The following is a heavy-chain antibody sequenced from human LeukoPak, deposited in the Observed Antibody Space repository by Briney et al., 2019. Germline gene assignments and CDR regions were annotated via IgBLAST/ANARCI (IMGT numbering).Heavy chain of an antibody. CDR2: IYYSGST. V-gene: IGHV4-39*01. D-gene: IGHD2-2*02. CDR3: ARHPLFFCSSTSCYTYYFDY. J-gene: IGHJ4*02. CDR1: GGSISSSSYY. Sequence: SETLSLTCTASGGSISSSSYYWGWIRQPPGKGLEWIGSIYYSGSTYYNLSLRSRVTISVDTSKNQLSLKLSSVTAADTAVYYCARHPLFFCSSTSCYTYYFDYWGQGTLVTVSS.